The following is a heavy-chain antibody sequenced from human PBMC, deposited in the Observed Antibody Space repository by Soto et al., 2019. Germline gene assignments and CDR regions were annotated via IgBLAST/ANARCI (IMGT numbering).Heavy chain of an antibody. CDR2: ISNDGKKR. J-gene: IGHJ5*02. CDR1: GFTFSNHG. V-gene: IGHV3-30*18. Sequence: QEQLLESGGGVVQPGKSLRLSCVGFGFTFSNHGMHWVRQAPGKGLEWMAVISNDGKKRYYADSVKVRFTISRDNSQNTVYVQMDSLRDEDTAMYYCAKDPLPGGVGSFDPWGQGTLVTVSS. D-gene: IGHD3-16*01. CDR3: AKDPLPGGVGSFDP.